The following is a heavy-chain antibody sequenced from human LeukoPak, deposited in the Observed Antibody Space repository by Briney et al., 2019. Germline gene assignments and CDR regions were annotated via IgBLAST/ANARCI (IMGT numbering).Heavy chain of an antibody. Sequence: GGTLRLSCAASGFIFSSHGMNWVRQAPGKGLEWVSYISSSSSTIYYADSVKGRFTISRDNAKNSLYLQMNSLRAEDTAVYYCARARYCSSTSCYALYYYYYMDVWGKGTTVTISS. J-gene: IGHJ6*03. D-gene: IGHD2-2*01. CDR1: GFIFSSHG. CDR3: ARARYCSSTSCYALYYYYYMDV. V-gene: IGHV3-48*04. CDR2: ISSSSSTI.